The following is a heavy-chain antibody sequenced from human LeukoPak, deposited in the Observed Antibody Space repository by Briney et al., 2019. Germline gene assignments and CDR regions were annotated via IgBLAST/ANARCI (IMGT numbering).Heavy chain of an antibody. CDR3: ASMVVPAAIMFGHSVYYYYYMDV. J-gene: IGHJ6*03. V-gene: IGHV1-69*02. D-gene: IGHD2-2*01. Sequence: GASVKVSCKASGGTFSSYTISWVRQAPGQGLEWMGRIIPILGIANYAQKFQGRVTITADESTSTAYMELSSLRSEDTAVYYCASMVVPAAIMFGHSVYYYYYMDVWGKGTTVTVSS. CDR1: GGTFSSYT. CDR2: IIPILGIA.